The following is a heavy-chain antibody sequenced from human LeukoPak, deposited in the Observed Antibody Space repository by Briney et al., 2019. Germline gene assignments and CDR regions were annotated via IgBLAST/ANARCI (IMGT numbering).Heavy chain of an antibody. D-gene: IGHD6-19*01. Sequence: GGSLRLSCAASGFTVSSNDMTWVRQAPGKGLEWVSVIYSGGSTYYADSVKGRFTISRDNSKNTLHLQVNGLRGDDTAVYYCARSAVTGPGWIDPWGQGTLVTVSS. CDR1: GFTVSSND. CDR2: IYSGGST. CDR3: ARSAVTGPGWIDP. V-gene: IGHV3-53*01. J-gene: IGHJ5*02.